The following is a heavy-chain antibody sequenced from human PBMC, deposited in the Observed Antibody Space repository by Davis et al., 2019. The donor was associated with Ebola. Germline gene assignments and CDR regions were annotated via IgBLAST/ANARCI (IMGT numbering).Heavy chain of an antibody. J-gene: IGHJ1*01. Sequence: ASVKVSCKASGYTFTGYYMHWVRQAPGQGLEWMGWINPNSGGTNYAQKFHDRVTMTRDTSITTAYMELRSLRSDDTAVYYCARRNGDFLSDYFQHWGQGTLVTVSS. D-gene: IGHD4-17*01. V-gene: IGHV1-2*02. CDR2: INPNSGGT. CDR1: GYTFTGYY. CDR3: ARRNGDFLSDYFQH.